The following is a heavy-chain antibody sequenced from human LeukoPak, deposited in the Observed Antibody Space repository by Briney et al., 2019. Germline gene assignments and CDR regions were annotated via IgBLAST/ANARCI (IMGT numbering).Heavy chain of an antibody. J-gene: IGHJ4*02. D-gene: IGHD5-12*01. CDR3: ATGTGTSGYGYY. V-gene: IGHV1-69*13. Sequence: ASVKVSCKASGGTFSSYAISWVRQAHGQGLEWMGGIIPIFGTANYAQKFQGRVTITADESTSTAYMELSSLRSEDTAVYYCATGTGTSGYGYYWGQGTLVTVSS. CDR1: GGTFSSYA. CDR2: IIPIFGTA.